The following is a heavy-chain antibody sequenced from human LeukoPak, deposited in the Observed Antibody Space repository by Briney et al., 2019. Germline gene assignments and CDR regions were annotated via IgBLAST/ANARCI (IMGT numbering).Heavy chain of an antibody. V-gene: IGHV1-18*01. CDR2: ISAYNGNT. D-gene: IGHD3-3*01. Sequence: PGASVKVSCKASGYTFTSYGISWVRQAPGQGLEWMGWISAYNGNTNYAQKLQGRVTMTTDTSTSTAYMELRSLRSDDTAVYYCARDLWFWSGFSELYYFDYWGQGTLVTVSS. J-gene: IGHJ4*02. CDR1: GYTFTSYG. CDR3: ARDLWFWSGFSELYYFDY.